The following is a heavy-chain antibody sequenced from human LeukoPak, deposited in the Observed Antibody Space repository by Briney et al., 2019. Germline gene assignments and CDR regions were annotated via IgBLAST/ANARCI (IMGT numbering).Heavy chain of an antibody. CDR3: ARSMVRGVDWFDP. D-gene: IGHD3-10*01. V-gene: IGHV4-39*01. Sequence: SETLSLTCTVSGGSISSSSYYWGWIRQPPGKGLEWIGSTYYSGSTYYNPSPKSRVTISVDTSKTQFSLKLSSVTAADTAVYYCARSMVRGVDWFDPWGQGTLVTVSS. CDR1: GGSISSSSYY. CDR2: TYYSGST. J-gene: IGHJ5*02.